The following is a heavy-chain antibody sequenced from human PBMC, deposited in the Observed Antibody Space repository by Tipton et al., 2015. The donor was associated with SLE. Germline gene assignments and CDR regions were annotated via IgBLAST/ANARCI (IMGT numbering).Heavy chain of an antibody. J-gene: IGHJ4*02. D-gene: IGHD3-9*01. CDR2: IWYDGSNK. V-gene: IGHV3-33*08. CDR1: GFTFSSYW. CDR3: AREGYYDILTGYYNQYYFDY. Sequence: SLRLSCAASGFTFSSYWMSWVRQAPGKGLEWVAVIWYDGSNKYYADSVKGRFTISRDNSKNTLYLQMNSLRAEDTAVYYCAREGYYDILTGYYNQYYFDYWGQGTLVTVSS.